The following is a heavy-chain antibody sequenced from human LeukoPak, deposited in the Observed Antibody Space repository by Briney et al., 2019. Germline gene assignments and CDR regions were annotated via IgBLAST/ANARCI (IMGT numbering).Heavy chain of an antibody. J-gene: IGHJ4*02. D-gene: IGHD5-24*01. Sequence: SETLSLTCTVSDGSVSSVGYYWGWIRQPPGKGLEWIGSIYYSGTTYYNPSLASRVTIFVDTSKNQFSLRLSSVTAADTAVYYCARRDQAIDYWGQGTLVTVSS. V-gene: IGHV4-39*01. CDR1: DGSVSSVGYY. CDR3: ARRDQAIDY. CDR2: IYYSGTT.